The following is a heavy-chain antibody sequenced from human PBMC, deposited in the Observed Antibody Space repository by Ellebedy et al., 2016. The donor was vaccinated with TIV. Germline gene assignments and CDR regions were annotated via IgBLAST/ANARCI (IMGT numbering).Heavy chain of an antibody. CDR2: IYHSGST. D-gene: IGHD4-23*01. Sequence: GSLRLXCAVSGGSLSSSNWWSWVRQPPGKGLEWIGEIYHSGSTHYNPSLKSRVTISVDKSKNQFSLKLSSVTAADTAVYYCARDSSDSRWYLWGQGILVTVSA. V-gene: IGHV4-4*02. J-gene: IGHJ1*01. CDR3: ARDSSDSRWYL. CDR1: GGSLSSSNW.